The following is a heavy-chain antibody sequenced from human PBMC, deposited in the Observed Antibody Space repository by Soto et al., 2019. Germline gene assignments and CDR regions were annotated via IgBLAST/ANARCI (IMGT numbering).Heavy chain of an antibody. V-gene: IGHV1-18*01. CDR3: ARIPNYDFWSGYFFFDY. D-gene: IGHD3-3*01. Sequence: ASVKVSCKASGYTLTNYGISWVRQAPGQGLEWMGWISPYNGNTNYAQKLQGRVTMTTDTSTSTPYMELRSLRSDDTAVYYCARIPNYDFWSGYFFFDYWGQGTLVTVSS. J-gene: IGHJ4*02. CDR1: GYTLTNYG. CDR2: ISPYNGNT.